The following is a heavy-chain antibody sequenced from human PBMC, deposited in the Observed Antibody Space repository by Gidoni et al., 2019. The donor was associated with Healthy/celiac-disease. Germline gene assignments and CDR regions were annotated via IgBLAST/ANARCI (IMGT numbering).Heavy chain of an antibody. D-gene: IGHD2-21*02. J-gene: IGHJ4*02. CDR1: GFTFSSYW. CDR3: ATSYCGGDCYSEYFDY. CDR2: INSDGSST. V-gene: IGHV3-74*01. Sequence: EVQLVESGGGLVQPGGSLRLSCAASGFTFSSYWMHWVRQAPGKGLVGVSRINSDGSSTSYADSVKGRFTISRDNAKNTLYLQMNSLRAEDTAVYYCATSYCGGDCYSEYFDYWGQGTWSPSPQ.